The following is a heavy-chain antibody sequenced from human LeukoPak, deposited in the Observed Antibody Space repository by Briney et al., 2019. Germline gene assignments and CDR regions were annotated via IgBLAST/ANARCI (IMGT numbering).Heavy chain of an antibody. D-gene: IGHD6-6*01. CDR3: ARDPSAYSSSSSWDY. Sequence: SVKVSCKASGGTFCSYAISWVRQAPGQGLEWLGRIIPIFGTANYAQKFQGRVTITTDESTSTAYMELSSLRSEDTAVYYCARDPSAYSSSSSWDYWGQGTLVTVSS. J-gene: IGHJ4*02. CDR2: IIPIFGTA. CDR1: GGTFCSYA. V-gene: IGHV1-69*05.